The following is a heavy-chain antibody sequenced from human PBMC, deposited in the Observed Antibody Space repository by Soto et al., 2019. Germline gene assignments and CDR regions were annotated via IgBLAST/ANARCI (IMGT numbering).Heavy chain of an antibody. CDR2: IYYSGST. V-gene: IGHV4-59*01. D-gene: IGHD4-17*01. CDR3: ARAYGDYVFDY. J-gene: IGHJ4*02. CDR1: GGSISSYY. Sequence: ETLSLTCTGSGGSISSYYWSWIRQPPGKGLEWIGYIYYSGSTNYNPSLKSRVTISVDTSKNQFSLKLSSVTAADTAVYYCARAYGDYVFDYWGQGTLVTVSS.